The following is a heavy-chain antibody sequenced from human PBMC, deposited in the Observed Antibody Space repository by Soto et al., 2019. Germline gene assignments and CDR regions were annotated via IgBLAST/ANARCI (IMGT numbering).Heavy chain of an antibody. Sequence: EVQLLESGGGLVQPGGSLRLSCAASGFTFSSYAMSWVRQAPGKGLEWVSAISGSGGSTYYADSVKGRFTISRDNSKNTLYLQINSLRAEDTAVYYCAKGTRITMIVVVINELVYWGQGTLVTVSS. J-gene: IGHJ4*02. D-gene: IGHD3-22*01. CDR2: ISGSGGST. V-gene: IGHV3-23*01. CDR1: GFTFSSYA. CDR3: AKGTRITMIVVVINELVY.